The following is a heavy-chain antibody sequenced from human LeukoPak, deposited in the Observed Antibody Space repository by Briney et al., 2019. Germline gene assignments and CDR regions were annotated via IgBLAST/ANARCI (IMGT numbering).Heavy chain of an antibody. CDR3: ARDGISGDARTRLQYRLVD. CDR2: ISSSSSYI. J-gene: IGHJ4*02. V-gene: IGHV3-21*01. D-gene: IGHD3-3*01. Sequence: GGSLRLSCAASGFTFSSYSMNWVRQAPGKGLEWVSSISSSSSYIYYADSVKGRFTISRDNAKNSLYLQMNSLRAEDTAVYYCARDGISGDARTRLQYRLVDWGQGTLVTVSS. CDR1: GFTFSSYS.